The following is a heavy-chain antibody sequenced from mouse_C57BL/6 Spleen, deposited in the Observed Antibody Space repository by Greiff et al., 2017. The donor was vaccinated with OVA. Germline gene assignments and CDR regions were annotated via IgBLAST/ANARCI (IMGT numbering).Heavy chain of an antibody. CDR2: IDPPDSYT. D-gene: IGHD1-1*01. J-gene: IGHJ4*01. V-gene: IGHV1-50*01. CDR3: AIRYHYAMDY. CDR1: GYTFTSYW. Sequence: QVQLKQPGAELVKPGASVKLSCKASGYTFTSYWMQWVKQRPGKGLEWIGEIDPPDSYTNYNQKFKGKATLTVDTSSSTAYMQLSSLTSEDSAVYYCAIRYHYAMDYWGQGTSVTVSS.